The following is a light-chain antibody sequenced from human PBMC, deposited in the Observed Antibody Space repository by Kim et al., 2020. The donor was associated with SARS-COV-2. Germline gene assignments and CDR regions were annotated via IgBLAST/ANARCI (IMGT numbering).Light chain of an antibody. Sequence: VALAQTVMTTCQGESIRSYYATWYKQKPGQAPILVIYGKNNRPSGISDRFSGPSSGNTASLTITGTQAGDEADYYCNSRDSNDNVVFGGGTQRTVL. CDR1: SIRSYY. CDR2: GKN. J-gene: IGLJ2*01. V-gene: IGLV3-19*01. CDR3: NSRDSNDNVV.